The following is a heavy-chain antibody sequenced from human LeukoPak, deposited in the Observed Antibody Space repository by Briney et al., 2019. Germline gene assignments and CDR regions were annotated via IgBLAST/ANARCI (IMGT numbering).Heavy chain of an antibody. J-gene: IGHJ5*02. CDR2: INHSGST. D-gene: IGHD6-13*01. Sequence: SETLSLTCAVYGGSFSGYYWSWIRQPPGKGLEWIGEINHSGSTNYNPSLKSRVTISVDTSKSQFSLKLSSVTAADTAVYYCARAGEAAAGRGYWFDPWGQGTLVTVSS. CDR1: GGSFSGYY. CDR3: ARAGEAAAGRGYWFDP. V-gene: IGHV4-34*01.